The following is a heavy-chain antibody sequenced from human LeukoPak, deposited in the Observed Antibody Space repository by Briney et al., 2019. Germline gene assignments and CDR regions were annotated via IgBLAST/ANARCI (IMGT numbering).Heavy chain of an antibody. CDR2: ISWNSGSI. CDR3: AKDGYCSGGSCYYYYGMDV. D-gene: IGHD2-15*01. J-gene: IGHJ6*02. Sequence: GGSLRLSCAASGFTFSSYSMNWVRQAPGKGLEWVSGISWNSGSIGYADSVKGRFTISRDDAKNSLYLQMNSLRAEDTALYYCAKDGYCSGGSCYYYYGMDVWGQGTTVTVSS. V-gene: IGHV3-9*01. CDR1: GFTFSSYS.